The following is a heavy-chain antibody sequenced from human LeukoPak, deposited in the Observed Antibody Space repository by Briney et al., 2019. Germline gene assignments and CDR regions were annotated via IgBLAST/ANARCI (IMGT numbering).Heavy chain of an antibody. J-gene: IGHJ3*02. CDR1: GGSMSSGNDH. CDR3: AIRNFGNGLLI. D-gene: IGHD3-3*01. CDR2: ILNGRST. V-gene: IGHV4-61*02. Sequence: NSSETLSLTCTVSGGSMSSGNDHWTWIRQPAGKGLEWIGRILNGRSTNYNPSLKSRATISQDTSKNQFSLDLTSVTAADTAVYYCAIRNFGNGLLIWGQGTLVTVSS.